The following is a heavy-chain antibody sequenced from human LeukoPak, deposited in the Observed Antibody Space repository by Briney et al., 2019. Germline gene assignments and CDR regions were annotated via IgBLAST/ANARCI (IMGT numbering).Heavy chain of an antibody. V-gene: IGHV3-66*01. D-gene: IGHD1-20*01. J-gene: IGHJ3*02. CDR3: ARANWNDDAFDI. CDR1: GFTVSSNY. Sequence: PAGSLTLSCAASGFTVSSNYMSWVRQAPGKGLEWVSVIYSGGTTYYADSVKGRFTISRDNSKNTLYLQMNSLRADDTAVYYCARANWNDDAFDIWGQETVDPVS. CDR2: IYSGGTT.